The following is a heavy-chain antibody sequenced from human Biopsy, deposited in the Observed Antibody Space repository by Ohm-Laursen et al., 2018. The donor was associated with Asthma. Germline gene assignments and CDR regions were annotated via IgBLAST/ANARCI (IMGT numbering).Heavy chain of an antibody. D-gene: IGHD6-19*01. Sequence: SVKVSCKTPGGTFSNFAISWVRQAPGQGLEWLGGIMTVFGTTNYAQKFQGRVTITADESTSTAYIEVTSLRSEDTAIYYCARCQVGYSSGWSLLLKKIYYSGMDVWGQGTAVTVSS. V-gene: IGHV1-69*13. CDR1: GGTFSNFA. J-gene: IGHJ6*02. CDR3: ARCQVGYSSGWSLLLKKIYYSGMDV. CDR2: IMTVFGTT.